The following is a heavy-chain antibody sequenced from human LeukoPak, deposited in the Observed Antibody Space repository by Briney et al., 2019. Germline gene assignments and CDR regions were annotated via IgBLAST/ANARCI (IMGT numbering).Heavy chain of an antibody. Sequence: GGSLRLSCAASGVTFSDYAFSWVRQAPGKGLEWVSTIIASGTSTFHAASVKGRLTISRDPSTNTLFLHMTSLRAEDTALYYCAKHPGPYGANPFDSWGLGTLVTVSS. D-gene: IGHD4-23*01. CDR3: AKHPGPYGANPFDS. J-gene: IGHJ4*02. CDR1: GVTFSDYA. CDR2: IIASGTST. V-gene: IGHV3-23*05.